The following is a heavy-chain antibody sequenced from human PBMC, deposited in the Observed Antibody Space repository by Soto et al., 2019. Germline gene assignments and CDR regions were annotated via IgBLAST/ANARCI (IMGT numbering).Heavy chain of an antibody. D-gene: IGHD5-12*01. V-gene: IGHV4-34*01. CDR3: AGSPVATIYGGYFDY. J-gene: IGHJ4*02. CDR1: GGSFSGYY. CDR2: INHSGST. Sequence: SETLSLTCAVYGGSFSGYYWSWIRQPPGKGLEWIGEINHSGSTNYNPSLKSRVTISVDTSKNQFSLKLSSVTAADTAVYYCAGSPVATIYGGYFDYWGQGTLVTVSS.